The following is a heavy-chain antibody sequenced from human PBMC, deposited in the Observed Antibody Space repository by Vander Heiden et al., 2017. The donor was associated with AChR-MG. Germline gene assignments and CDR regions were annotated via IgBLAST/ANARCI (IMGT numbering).Heavy chain of an antibody. Sequence: QVPLQQSGAGLLKPSETLSLTCAVYGGSFSGYYSSWIRQPPGKGLEWIGEINHSGRTNYNPSLKSRVTISVDTSKNQFSLKLSSVTAADTAVYYCARGQVGIQEDFDYWGQGTLVTVSS. J-gene: IGHJ4*02. CDR1: GGSFSGYY. CDR2: INHSGRT. D-gene: IGHD2-21*01. V-gene: IGHV4-34*01. CDR3: ARGQVGIQEDFDY.